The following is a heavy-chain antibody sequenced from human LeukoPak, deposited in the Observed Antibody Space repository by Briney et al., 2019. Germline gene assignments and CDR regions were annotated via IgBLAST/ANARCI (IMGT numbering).Heavy chain of an antibody. D-gene: IGHD2-15*01. V-gene: IGHV3-23*01. J-gene: IGHJ4*02. Sequence: GGSLRLSCAVSGLTFTSDAMSWVRQAPGKGLEWVSAISGSGFTTYYADSVKGRFTISRDNSKSTLYLQMNSLRAEDTAIYYCAREDGCSGGGCYYHFDYWGQGTLVTVSS. CDR2: ISGSGFTT. CDR3: AREDGCSGGGCYYHFDY. CDR1: GLTFTSDA.